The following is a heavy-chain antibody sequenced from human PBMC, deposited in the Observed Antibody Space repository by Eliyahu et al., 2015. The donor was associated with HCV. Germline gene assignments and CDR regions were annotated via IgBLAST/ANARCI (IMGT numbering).Heavy chain of an antibody. J-gene: IGHJ6*02. V-gene: IGHV1-3*01. D-gene: IGHD3-3*01. CDR2: INAGNXNT. Sequence: QVQLVQSGAEVKKPGASVKVSCKASGYTFTTYXMHWVRQAPGQRLEWMGWINAGNXNTKYSQNFQGRVXITRDTSASTAYMDLSSLRSEDTAVYYCARGPGNYDFWSGYYSYFYYAMDVWGQGTTVTVSS. CDR1: GYTFTTYX. CDR3: ARGPGNYDFWSGYYSYFYYAMDV.